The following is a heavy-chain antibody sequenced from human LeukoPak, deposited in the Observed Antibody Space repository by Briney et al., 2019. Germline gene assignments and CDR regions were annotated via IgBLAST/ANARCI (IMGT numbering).Heavy chain of an antibody. D-gene: IGHD3-10*01. Sequence: GGSLRLSCAASGFTFSSYGMHWVRQAPGKGLEWVAFIRYDGSNKYYADSVKGRFTISRDNSKNTLYLQMNSLRVEDTAVYYCAKLAKYFYGSETFYFFEHWGQGTPVTASS. J-gene: IGHJ4*02. CDR2: IRYDGSNK. V-gene: IGHV3-30*02. CDR3: AKLAKYFYGSETFYFFEH. CDR1: GFTFSSYG.